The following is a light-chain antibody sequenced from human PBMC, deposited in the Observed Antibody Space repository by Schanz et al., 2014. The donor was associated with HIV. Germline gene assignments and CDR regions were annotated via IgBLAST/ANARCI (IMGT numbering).Light chain of an antibody. CDR2: GAS. V-gene: IGKV3-15*01. Sequence: EIVLTQSPGTLSLSLGERATLSCRASQTVSNGYLAWFQQKPGQAPRLLIYGASTRAAGVPARFSGSGSGTGFTLTISSLQSEDVAVYYCLHYNNWPPWTFGQGTKVQIK. J-gene: IGKJ1*01. CDR1: QTVSNGY. CDR3: LHYNNWPPWT.